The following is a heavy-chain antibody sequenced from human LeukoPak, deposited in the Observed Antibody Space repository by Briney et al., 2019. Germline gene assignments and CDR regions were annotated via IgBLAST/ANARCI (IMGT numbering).Heavy chain of an antibody. J-gene: IGHJ4*02. CDR1: GYTFAGYY. V-gene: IGHV1-2*02. Sequence: ASVKVSCKASGYTFAGYYMHWVRQAPGQGLEWMGWINPNSGGTNYAQKFQGRVTMTRDTSISTAYMELSRLRSDDTAVYYCARTDGGTMVRGAEFDYWGQGTLVTVSS. D-gene: IGHD3-10*01. CDR2: INPNSGGT. CDR3: ARTDGGTMVRGAEFDY.